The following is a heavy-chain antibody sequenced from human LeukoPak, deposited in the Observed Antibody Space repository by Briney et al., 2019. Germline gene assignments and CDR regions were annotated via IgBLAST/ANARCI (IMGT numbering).Heavy chain of an antibody. D-gene: IGHD4-17*01. CDR3: ARGYGVPPYFDY. CDR1: GGSFSGYY. J-gene: IGHJ4*02. V-gene: IGHV4-34*01. Sequence: SETLSLTCAVYGGSFSGYYWSWIRQPPGKGLEWIGEINHSGSTNYNPSLKSRVTISVDTSKNQFSLKLSSVTAADTAVYYCARGYGVPPYFDYWGQGTLVTVSS. CDR2: INHSGST.